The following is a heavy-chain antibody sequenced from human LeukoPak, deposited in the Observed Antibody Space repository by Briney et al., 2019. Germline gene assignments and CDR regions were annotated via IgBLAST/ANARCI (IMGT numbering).Heavy chain of an antibody. CDR3: AKTADGSYYYGMDV. D-gene: IGHD6-13*01. CDR1: GFTFSSYA. V-gene: IGHV3-23*01. J-gene: IGHJ6*02. CDR2: LSGSGGST. Sequence: GGSLRLSCAASGFTFSSYAMTCVRQAPGKGLEWVSGLSGSGGSTYYADYVKGRFIISRDNSKNTLYLQMNSLRAEDTAVYYCAKTADGSYYYGMDVWGQGTTVTVSS.